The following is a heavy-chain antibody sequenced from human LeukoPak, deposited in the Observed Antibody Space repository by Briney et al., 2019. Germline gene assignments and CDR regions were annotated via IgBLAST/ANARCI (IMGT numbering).Heavy chain of an antibody. J-gene: IGHJ3*02. CDR2: IYPGDSDT. V-gene: IGHV5-51*01. CDR3: ARQEVAVAGTGAFDI. CDR1: GYSFTSYW. D-gene: IGHD6-19*01. Sequence: GESLKISCKGSGYSFTSYWIGWVRQMPGKGLEWMGIIYPGDSDTRYSPSFQGQVTISADKSISTAYLQWSSLKASDTAMYYCARQEVAVAGTGAFDIWGQGTTVTVSS.